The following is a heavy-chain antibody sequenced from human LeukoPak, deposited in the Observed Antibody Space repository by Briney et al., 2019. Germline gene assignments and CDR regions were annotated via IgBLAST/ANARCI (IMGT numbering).Heavy chain of an antibody. J-gene: IGHJ4*02. V-gene: IGHV3-33*06. CDR1: GSTFSSYG. CDR3: AKDWGASDY. Sequence: GGSLRLSCAASGSTFSSYGMHWVRQAPGKGLEWVAVIWYDGSNEYYADSVKGQFTISRDNSKNALYLQMNSLGVEGTAVYYCAKDWGASDYWGQGTLVTVSS. D-gene: IGHD1-26*01. CDR2: IWYDGSNE.